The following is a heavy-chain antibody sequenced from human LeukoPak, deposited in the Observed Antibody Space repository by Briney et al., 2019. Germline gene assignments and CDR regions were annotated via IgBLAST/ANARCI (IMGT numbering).Heavy chain of an antibody. CDR1: GFNFGRYT. D-gene: IGHD3-10*02. CDR2: AGWAGGTT. V-gene: IGHV3-43*01. J-gene: IGHJ4*02. Sequence: GGSLRLSCATSGFNFGRYTIHWVRQAPGKGLEWVSLAGWAGGTTFYSDSVRGRFTISRDSGRKSVYLQMNSLTTDDTAFYFCAKELDTMFFDYWGQGALVTVSS. CDR3: AKELDTMFFDY.